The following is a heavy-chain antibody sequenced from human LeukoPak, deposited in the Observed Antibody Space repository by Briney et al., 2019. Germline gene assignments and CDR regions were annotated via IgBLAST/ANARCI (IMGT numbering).Heavy chain of an antibody. D-gene: IGHD3-22*01. CDR3: ARDENYYDSSGYYTSRYFQH. CDR1: GGSISSYY. V-gene: IGHV4-59*01. CDR2: IYYSGST. J-gene: IGHJ1*01. Sequence: SETLSLTCTVSGGSISSYYWSWIRQPPGKGLEWIGYIYYSGSTNYNPSLKSRVTISVDTSKNQFSLKLSSVTAADTAVYYCARDENYYDSSGYYTSRYFQHWGQGTLVTVSS.